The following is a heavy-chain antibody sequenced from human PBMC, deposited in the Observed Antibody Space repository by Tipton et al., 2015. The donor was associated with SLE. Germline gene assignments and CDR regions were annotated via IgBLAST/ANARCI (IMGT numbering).Heavy chain of an antibody. CDR1: GFTVSSNY. Sequence: SLRLSCAASGFTVSSNYMSWVRQAPGKGLEWVSVIYSVGSTYYADSVKGRFIISRDNSKNTLYLQMNSLRAEDTAVYYCARHGGYDYRAFDIWGQGTMVTVSS. J-gene: IGHJ3*02. CDR2: IYSVGST. CDR3: ARHGGYDYRAFDI. D-gene: IGHD5-12*01. V-gene: IGHV3-53*01.